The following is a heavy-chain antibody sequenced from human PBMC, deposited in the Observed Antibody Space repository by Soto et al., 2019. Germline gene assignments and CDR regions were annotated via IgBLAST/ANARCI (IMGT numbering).Heavy chain of an antibody. D-gene: IGHD3-22*01. V-gene: IGHV3-73*02. J-gene: IGHJ5*02. CDR2: IRSKANSYAT. Sequence: EVQLVESGGGLVQPGGSLKLSCAASGFTFSGSAMHWVRQASGKGLEWVGRIRSKANSYATAYAASVKGRFTISRDDSKNTAYLKKNSIKPGDRAVYSGTSHPYDSSTGWFAPGGQGTLVPVPS. CDR1: GFTFSGSA. CDR3: TSHPYDSSTGWFAP.